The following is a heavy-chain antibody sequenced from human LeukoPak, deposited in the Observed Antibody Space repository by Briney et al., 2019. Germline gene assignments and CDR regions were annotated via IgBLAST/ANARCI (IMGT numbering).Heavy chain of an antibody. CDR1: GFTFSGDA. D-gene: IGHD1-14*01. CDR3: ARPDESTEYFQN. CDR2: ITSHAART. Sequence: PRRTLRLSCSASGFTFSGDAMHSVLESPGHELEFVACITSHAARTYYPDSVTGRFTISRDNSKNTLYLQMTSLRAQDTAVYYFARPDESTEYFQNWGQGTLVTVCS. V-gene: IGHV3-64*04. J-gene: IGHJ1*01.